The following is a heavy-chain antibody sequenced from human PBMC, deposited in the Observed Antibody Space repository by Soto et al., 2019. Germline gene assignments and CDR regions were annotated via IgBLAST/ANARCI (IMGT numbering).Heavy chain of an antibody. D-gene: IGHD3-3*01. CDR3: TTGPVLRFSFYYGMDV. Sequence: LRLSCAASGFTFSNAWMNWVRQAPGKGLEWVGRIKSKTDGWTTDFAAPVKGRFTISSDDSKNTLYLQMNSLKTEDTAVYYCTTGPVLRFSFYYGMDVWGQGTTVTVSS. CDR2: IKSKTDGWTT. J-gene: IGHJ6*02. CDR1: GFTFSNAW. V-gene: IGHV3-15*07.